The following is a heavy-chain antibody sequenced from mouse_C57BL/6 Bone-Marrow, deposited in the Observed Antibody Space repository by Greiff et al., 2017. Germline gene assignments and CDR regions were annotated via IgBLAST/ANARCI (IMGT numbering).Heavy chain of an antibody. V-gene: IGHV2-6*01. CDR3: ARRGNYFAWFAY. D-gene: IGHD2-1*01. Sequence: QVQLQQSGPGLVAPSQSLSITCTVSGFSLTSYGVDWVRQSPGKGLEWLGVIWGVGSTNYNSALKSRLGISKDNSKSQVFLKMNSLQTDDTAMYYCARRGNYFAWFAYWGQGTLVTVSA. CDR1: GFSLTSYG. CDR2: IWGVGST. J-gene: IGHJ3*01.